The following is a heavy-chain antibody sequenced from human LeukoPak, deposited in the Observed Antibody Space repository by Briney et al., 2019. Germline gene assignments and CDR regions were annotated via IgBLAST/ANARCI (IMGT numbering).Heavy chain of an antibody. CDR2: ISNTGAST. Sequence: GGSLRLSCAASGFMFSSYAMNWVRQVPGKGLEWASTISNTGASTYYADSVKGRFTISRDNPKNSLYLQMNSLRAEDTALYYCAKDILGIGRLGELSFDYWGQGTLVTVSS. V-gene: IGHV3-23*01. D-gene: IGHD3-16*02. J-gene: IGHJ4*02. CDR1: GFMFSSYA. CDR3: AKDILGIGRLGELSFDY.